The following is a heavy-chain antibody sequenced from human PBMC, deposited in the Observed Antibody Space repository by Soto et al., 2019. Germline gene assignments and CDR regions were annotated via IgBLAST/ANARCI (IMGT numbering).Heavy chain of an antibody. D-gene: IGHD3-16*01. CDR3: AKGGHIDF. CDR1: GFSFSTYW. J-gene: IGHJ4*02. V-gene: IGHV3-7*03. CDR2: IKADGSET. Sequence: GGSLRLSCVASGFSFSTYWMSWVRQVPGTGLEWVANIKADGSETHYVDSVRGRFTISRDNAKTSLYLQVNSLRAEDTAVYYCAKGGHIDFCGQGTLVTVSS.